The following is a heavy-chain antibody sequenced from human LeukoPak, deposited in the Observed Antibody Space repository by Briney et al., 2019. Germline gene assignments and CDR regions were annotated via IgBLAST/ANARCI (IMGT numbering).Heavy chain of an antibody. J-gene: IGHJ4*02. CDR3: ARKTVTLDY. CDR2: ISSSSSTI. Sequence: GGSLRLSCAASGFTFSSYSMNWVRQAPGKGLEWVSYISSSSSTIYYADSVKGRFTISRDNAKNLLYLQMNSLKAEDTAVYYCARKTVTLDYWGQGTLVTVSS. CDR1: GFTFSSYS. D-gene: IGHD4-11*01. V-gene: IGHV3-48*01.